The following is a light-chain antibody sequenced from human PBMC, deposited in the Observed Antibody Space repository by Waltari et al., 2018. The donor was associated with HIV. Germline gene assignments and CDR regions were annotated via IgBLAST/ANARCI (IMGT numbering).Light chain of an antibody. CDR2: WAS. V-gene: IGKV4-1*01. J-gene: IGKJ4*01. CDR3: QQYYSTPLT. Sequence: DIVMTQYPDSLAVSLGERATINCKSSQSVLSNSNNKNYLAWYQQKSGQSPKLLIYWASTRESGVPDRFSGSGSGTDFSLSISSLQAEDVAVYYCQQYYSTPLTFGGGTKVEIK. CDR1: QSVLSNSNNKNY.